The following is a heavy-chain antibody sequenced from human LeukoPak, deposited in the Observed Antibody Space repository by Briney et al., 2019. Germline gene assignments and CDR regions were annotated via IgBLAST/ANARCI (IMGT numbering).Heavy chain of an antibody. CDR1: GGSIYSGSYY. Sequence: SQTLSLTCTVAGGSIYSGSYYWSWIRQPAGKGLEWIGRIYTSGSTNYNPSLKSRVTISVDTSKNQFSLKLSSVTAADTAVYYCARDRKDGYNLYYFDLWGQGTLVTVSS. V-gene: IGHV4-61*02. D-gene: IGHD5-24*01. J-gene: IGHJ4*02. CDR2: IYTSGST. CDR3: ARDRKDGYNLYYFDL.